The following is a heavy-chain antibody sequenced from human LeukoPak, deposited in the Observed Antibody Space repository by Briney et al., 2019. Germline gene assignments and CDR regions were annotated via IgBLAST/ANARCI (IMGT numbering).Heavy chain of an antibody. J-gene: IGHJ4*02. Sequence: SETLSLTCAVYGGSFSGYYWSWIRQPPGKGLEWIGEINHSGSTNYNPSLKSRVTISVDTSKNQFSLKLSSVTAADTAVYYCARVGEFGEGCSNYFDYWGQGTLVTVSS. CDR2: INHSGST. D-gene: IGHD3-10*01. CDR1: GGSFSGYY. V-gene: IGHV4-34*01. CDR3: ARVGEFGEGCSNYFDY.